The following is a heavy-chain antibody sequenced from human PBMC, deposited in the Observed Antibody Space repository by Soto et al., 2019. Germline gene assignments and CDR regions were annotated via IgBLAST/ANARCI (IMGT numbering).Heavy chain of an antibody. V-gene: IGHV3-23*01. CDR3: AKDITGGIQLWLGCFDY. CDR1: GFTFSSYA. CDR2: ISGSGGST. Sequence: PGGSLRLSCAASGFTFSSYAMSWVRQAPGKGLEWVSAISGSGGSTYYADSVKGRFTISRDNSKNTLYLQMNSLRAEDTAVYYCAKDITGGIQLWLGCFDYWGQGTLVTVSS. D-gene: IGHD5-18*01. J-gene: IGHJ4*03.